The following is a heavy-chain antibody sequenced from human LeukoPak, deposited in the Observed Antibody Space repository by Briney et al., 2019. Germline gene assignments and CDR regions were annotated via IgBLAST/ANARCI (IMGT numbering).Heavy chain of an antibody. CDR1: GFTFSSYS. V-gene: IGHV3-21*01. D-gene: IGHD2-15*01. Sequence: PGGSLRLSCAASGFTFSSYSMNWVRQAPGKGLEWVSSISSSSSYIYYADSVKGRFTISRDNAKNSLYLQMNSLRAEDTAVYYCAREMSGGYPPHFDYWGQGTLVTVSS. CDR3: AREMSGGYPPHFDY. J-gene: IGHJ4*02. CDR2: ISSSSSYI.